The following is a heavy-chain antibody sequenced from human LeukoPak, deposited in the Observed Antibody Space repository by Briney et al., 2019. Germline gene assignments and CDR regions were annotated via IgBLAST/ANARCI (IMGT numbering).Heavy chain of an antibody. CDR3: ARLVVVPAATDASYYYYMDV. J-gene: IGHJ6*03. V-gene: IGHV4-59*08. CDR1: GSSISSYY. D-gene: IGHD2-2*01. Sequence: SEALSLTCTVSGSSISSYYWSWIRQPPGKGLEWIGYIYYSGSTNYHPSLKSRVTISVDASKNQFSLKLISVAAADTAVYYCARLVVVPAATDASYYYYMDVWGKGTTVTVSS. CDR2: IYYSGST.